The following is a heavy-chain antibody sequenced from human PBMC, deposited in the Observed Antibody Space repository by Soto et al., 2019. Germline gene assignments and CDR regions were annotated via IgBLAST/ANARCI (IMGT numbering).Heavy chain of an antibody. CDR2: INAGNGNT. CDR1: GYTFTSYA. V-gene: IGHV1-3*05. Sequence: QVQLVQSGAEEKKPGASVKVSCKASGYTFTSYAMHWVRQAPGQRLEWMGWINAGNGNTKYSQKFQGRVTITRDTSASKAYMELSSLRSEDTAVYYCARDLIPGVWGYWGQGTLVTVSS. CDR3: ARDLIPGVWGY. J-gene: IGHJ4*02. D-gene: IGHD3-16*01.